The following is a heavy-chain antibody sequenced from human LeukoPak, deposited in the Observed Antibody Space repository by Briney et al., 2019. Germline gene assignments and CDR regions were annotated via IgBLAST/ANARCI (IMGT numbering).Heavy chain of an antibody. J-gene: IGHJ4*02. Sequence: SETLSLTCTVAGYSISSGYYWGWIRQPPGKGLEWIGSIYHSGSTYYNPSLKSRVTISVDTSKNQFSLKLSSVTAADTAVYYCARFTMGARYFYYWGQGTLVTVSS. CDR3: ARFTMGARYFYY. CDR2: IYHSGST. CDR1: GYSISSGYY. D-gene: IGHD3-10*01. V-gene: IGHV4-38-2*02.